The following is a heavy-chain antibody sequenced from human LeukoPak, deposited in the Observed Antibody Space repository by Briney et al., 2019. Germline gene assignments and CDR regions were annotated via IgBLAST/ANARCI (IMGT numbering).Heavy chain of an antibody. CDR1: GGSISSSSYY. J-gene: IGHJ4*02. D-gene: IGHD5-24*01. CDR3: ARADGYNSDFDY. CDR2: IYYSGST. V-gene: IGHV4-39*07. Sequence: NPSETLSLTCTVSGGSISSSSYYWGWIRQPPGKGLEWIGSIYYSGSTYYNPSLKSRVTISVDTSKNQFSLKLSSVTAADTAVYYCARADGYNSDFDYWGQGTLVTVSS.